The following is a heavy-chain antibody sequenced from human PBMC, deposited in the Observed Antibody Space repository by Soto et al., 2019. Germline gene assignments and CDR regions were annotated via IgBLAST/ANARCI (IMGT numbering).Heavy chain of an antibody. CDR1: GGTFSSYA. D-gene: IGHD4-17*01. CDR3: ARSNDYGHYSHYYYSMDV. V-gene: IGHV1-69*13. CDR2: IIPIFGTA. J-gene: IGHJ6*02. Sequence: SGKVSCKASGGTFSSYAISWVRQAPGRGLEWMGGIIPIFGTANYAQKFQGRVTITAHESTSTAYMELSSLRSEDTAVYYCARSNDYGHYSHYYYSMDVWGQGTTVAVSS.